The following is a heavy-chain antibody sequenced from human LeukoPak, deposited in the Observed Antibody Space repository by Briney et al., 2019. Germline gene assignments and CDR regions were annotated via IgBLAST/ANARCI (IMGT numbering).Heavy chain of an antibody. CDR2: MYYSGST. V-gene: IGHV4-30-4*07. CDR1: GGSISSGGYS. CDR3: ARSRESAEGTGLVGV. J-gene: IGHJ6*04. Sequence: SETLSLTCSVSGGSISSGGYSWRWIRQPPGKGLEWIGYMYYSGSTYYNTPLKSRVTISIHTTKNQFSLKLSSVTAADTAVYYCARSRESAEGTGLVGVWGKGTTVTVSS. D-gene: IGHD3-3*01.